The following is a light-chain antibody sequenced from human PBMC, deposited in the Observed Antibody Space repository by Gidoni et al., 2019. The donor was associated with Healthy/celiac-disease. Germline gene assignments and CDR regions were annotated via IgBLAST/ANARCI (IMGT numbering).Light chain of an antibody. V-gene: IGKV3-20*01. CDR2: GAS. CDR3: QQYGSSPMCS. J-gene: IGKJ2*04. Sequence: EIVLTQSPGTLSLSPGERATLSCRASQSVSSSYLAWYQQKPGQAPRLLIYGASSRATGIPDRFRGSGSGTDFTLTISRLEPEDFAVYYCQQYGSSPMCSFXXXTKLEIK. CDR1: QSVSSSY.